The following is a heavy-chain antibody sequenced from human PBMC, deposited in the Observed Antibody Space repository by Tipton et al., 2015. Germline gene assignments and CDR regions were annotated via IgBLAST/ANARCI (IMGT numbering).Heavy chain of an antibody. J-gene: IGHJ4*02. CDR1: AYSISTDYY. CDR2: LYFSGST. Sequence: GLVKPTETLSLTCAVSAYSISTDYYWAWIRQPPGKGLEWIGSLYFSGSTYYNPSLKSRVTISIDRFKNQFSLKLSSVTAADTAVYYCASPSLPHDRGDYYFQSWGQGSLVTVSS. D-gene: IGHD2-21*02. CDR3: ASPSLPHDRGDYYFQS. V-gene: IGHV4-38-2*01.